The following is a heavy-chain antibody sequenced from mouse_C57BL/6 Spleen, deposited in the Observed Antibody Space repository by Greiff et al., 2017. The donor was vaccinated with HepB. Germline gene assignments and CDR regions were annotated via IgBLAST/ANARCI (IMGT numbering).Heavy chain of an antibody. CDR1: GYAFSSSW. CDR2: IYPGDGDT. J-gene: IGHJ2*01. Sequence: QVQLKQSGPELVKPGASVKISCKASGYAFSSSWMNWVKQRPGKSLEWIGRIYPGDGDTNYNGKFKGKATLTADKSSSTAYMQLSSLTSEDSAVYFCARDYSNHFDYWGQGTTLTVSS. D-gene: IGHD2-5*01. V-gene: IGHV1-82*01. CDR3: ARDYSNHFDY.